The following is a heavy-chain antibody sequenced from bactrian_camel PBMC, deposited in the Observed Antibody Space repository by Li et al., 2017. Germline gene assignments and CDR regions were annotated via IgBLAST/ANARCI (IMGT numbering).Heavy chain of an antibody. CDR3: ATDRPFRD. J-gene: IGHJ4*01. CDR1: GFTLSSND. Sequence: VQLVESGGGLVQPGGSLRLSCAASGFTLSSNDMSWVRQAPGKGLEWVSVISSGGGSTDYADSVKGRFTISRDNAKNTLYLQMNSLKTEDTAVYYCATDRPFRDWGQGTQVTVS. CDR2: ISSGGGST. V-gene: IGHV3S40*01.